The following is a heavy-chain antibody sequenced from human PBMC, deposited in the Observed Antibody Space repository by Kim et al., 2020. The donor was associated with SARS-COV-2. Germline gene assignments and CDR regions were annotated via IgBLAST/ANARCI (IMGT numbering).Heavy chain of an antibody. CDR2: MYYSGST. V-gene: IGHV4-39*01. CDR1: GGSISSSSYY. CDR3: ARRLGSSWYHEYFDY. J-gene: IGHJ4*02. Sequence: SETLSLTCTVSGGSISSSSYYWGWIRQPPGKGLEWIGSMYYSGSTYYNPSLKSRVTISVDTSKNQFSLKLSSVTAADTAVYYCARRLGSSWYHEYFDYWGQGTLVTVSS. D-gene: IGHD6-13*01.